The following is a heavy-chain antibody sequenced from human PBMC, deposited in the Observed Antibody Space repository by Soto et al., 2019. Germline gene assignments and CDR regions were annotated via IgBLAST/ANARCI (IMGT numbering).Heavy chain of an antibody. CDR2: IYYSGST. Sequence: QVQLQESGPGLVKPSQTLSLTCTVSGGSISSGGYYWSWIRQHPGKGLEWIGYIYYSGSTYYNPSRNSCVTISVDTSKNHFALKLSPVPAAGTAVYYCSCLQYCDRQGIWGQGTMVTVSS. D-gene: IGHD3-22*01. V-gene: IGHV4-31*03. CDR3: SCLQYCDRQGI. CDR1: GGSISSGGYY. J-gene: IGHJ3*02.